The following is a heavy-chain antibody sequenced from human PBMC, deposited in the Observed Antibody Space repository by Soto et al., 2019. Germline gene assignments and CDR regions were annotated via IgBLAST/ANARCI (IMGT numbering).Heavy chain of an antibody. Sequence: QVQLQESGPGLVKPSGTLSLTCAVSGGSISATNWWIWVRQPPGKGLEWIGEVSHSGSTNYHPSLKGRVTMSLDKSQNQFSLNLNSVTAADTAVYFCARAVGYCGTDRCFGGWFDPWGQGTLVTVSS. J-gene: IGHJ5*02. CDR3: ARAVGYCGTDRCFGGWFDP. CDR2: VSHSGST. V-gene: IGHV4-4*02. CDR1: GGSISATNW. D-gene: IGHD2-2*03.